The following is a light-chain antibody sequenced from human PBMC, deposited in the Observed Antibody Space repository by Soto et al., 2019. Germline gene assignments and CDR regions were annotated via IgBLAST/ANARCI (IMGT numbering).Light chain of an antibody. CDR3: AAWDDSLNGPV. CDR2: NDN. Sequence: QSVLTQPPSASGTPGQTVTISCSGSSSNIGSNTVSWYQQLPGAAPTLLIYNDNERPSGVPDRFSGSKSGTSASLAISGLQSEDEAGYYCAAWDDSLNGPVFGGGTKVTVL. CDR1: SSNIGSNT. J-gene: IGLJ2*01. V-gene: IGLV1-44*01.